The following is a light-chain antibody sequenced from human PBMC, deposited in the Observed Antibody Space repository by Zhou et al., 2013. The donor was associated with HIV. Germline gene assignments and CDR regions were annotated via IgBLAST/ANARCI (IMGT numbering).Light chain of an antibody. CDR2: DVS. CDR1: SSDVGAYNY. V-gene: IGLV2-14*03. J-gene: IGLJ1*01. Sequence: QSALTQPASVSGSPGQSITISCTGTSSDVGAYNYVSWYQQHPGKAPRLMIFDVSSRPSGVSNRFSGSKSANTASLTISGLQAEDEADYYCANVFVFGTGTKVTVL. CDR3: ANVFV.